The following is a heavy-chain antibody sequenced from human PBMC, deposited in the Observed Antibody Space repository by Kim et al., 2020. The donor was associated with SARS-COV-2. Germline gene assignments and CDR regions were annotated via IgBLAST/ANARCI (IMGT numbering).Heavy chain of an antibody. V-gene: IGHV3-43*01. D-gene: IGHD3-10*01. CDR2: ITTDGGSS. J-gene: IGHJ4*02. Sequence: GGYLRLSCAASGFTFGDYSMHWVRQAPGKGLEWVSLITTDGGSSYYADSVKGRFTISRDNSKNSLYLQMNSLRTEETALYYCVKEVGGFGEYDYWGQGTLVTVSS. CDR1: GFTFGDYS. CDR3: VKEVGGFGEYDY.